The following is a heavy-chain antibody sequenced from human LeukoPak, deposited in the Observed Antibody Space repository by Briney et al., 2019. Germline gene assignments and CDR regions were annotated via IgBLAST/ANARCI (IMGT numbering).Heavy chain of an antibody. CDR1: GYTFTSYG. D-gene: IGHD3-22*01. V-gene: IGHV1-18*01. Sequence: ASVKVSCKASGYTFTSYGISWVRQAPGQGLEWMGWISAYNGNTNYAQKLQGRVTMTTDTSTSTAYMELRSLRSDDTAVYYCARVEYSSGYYDYYYGMDVWGQGTTVTVSS. CDR3: ARVEYSSGYYDYYYGMDV. J-gene: IGHJ6*02. CDR2: ISAYNGNT.